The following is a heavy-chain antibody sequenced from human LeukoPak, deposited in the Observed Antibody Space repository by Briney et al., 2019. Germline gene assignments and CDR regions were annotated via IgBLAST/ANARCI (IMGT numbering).Heavy chain of an antibody. D-gene: IGHD3-10*01. J-gene: IGHJ6*02. CDR3: ANGAYYYYYGMDV. Sequence: GGSLRLSCAASGFTFSNYAMSWVRQAPGKGLEWVSAISGSGGSTYYADSVKGRFTISRDNSKNTLYLQMNSLRAEDTAVYYCANGAYYYYYGMDVWGQGTTVTVSS. V-gene: IGHV3-23*01. CDR2: ISGSGGST. CDR1: GFTFSNYA.